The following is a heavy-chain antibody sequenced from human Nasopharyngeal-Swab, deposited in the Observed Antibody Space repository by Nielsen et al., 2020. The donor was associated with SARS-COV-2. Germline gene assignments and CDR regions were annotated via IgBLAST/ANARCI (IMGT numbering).Heavy chain of an antibody. CDR3: ARDPPHFQPPYYFDY. CDR2: ISSSSSYI. V-gene: IGHV3-21*01. J-gene: IGHJ4*02. CDR1: GFTFSSYR. Sequence: GESLKISCAASGFTFSSYRMNWVRQAPGKGLEWVSSISSSSSYIFYADSVKGRFTISRDNAKSSLYLQMNSLRAEDTAMYYCARDPPHFQPPYYFDYWGQGTLVTVSS. D-gene: IGHD2-2*01.